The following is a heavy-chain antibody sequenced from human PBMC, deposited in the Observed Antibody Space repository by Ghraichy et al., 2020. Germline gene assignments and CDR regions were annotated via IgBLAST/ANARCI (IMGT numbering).Heavy chain of an antibody. J-gene: IGHJ6*02. CDR1: GFTFGTYS. Sequence: GGSLRLSCAASGFTFGTYSMHWVRQAPGKGLEWVAVVSYDGVTKYYADSLKGRFTISRDNSKNTLFLQLNSLRGEDTAMYYCARDIKSSSWSYYYYAMDVWGQGTTVIVSS. V-gene: IGHV3-30-3*01. CDR2: VSYDGVTK. D-gene: IGHD6-13*01. CDR3: ARDIKSSSWSYYYYAMDV.